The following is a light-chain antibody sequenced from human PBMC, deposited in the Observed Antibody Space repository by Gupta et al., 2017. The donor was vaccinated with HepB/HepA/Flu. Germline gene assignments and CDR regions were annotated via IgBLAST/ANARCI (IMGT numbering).Light chain of an antibody. CDR3: KVWDSSSENVI. CDR1: NIGSKS. V-gene: IGLV3-21*03. Sequence: SYVLTQPPSVSVAPGKTATITCGGNNIGSKSVHWYQQQKAGQAPVWVVDEDSDRPSGIPERCAGSNSGKTATLPISRVEAGDEAYYHGKVWDSSSENVIFGGGTKLPV. J-gene: IGLJ2*01. CDR2: EDS.